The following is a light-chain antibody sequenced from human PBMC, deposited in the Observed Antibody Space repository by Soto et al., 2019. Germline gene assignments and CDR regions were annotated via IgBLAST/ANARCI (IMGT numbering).Light chain of an antibody. CDR2: DVS. V-gene: IGLV2-11*01. J-gene: IGLJ1*01. CDR3: CSYAGSYTYV. Sequence: QSVLTQPASVSGSPGQSITISCTGTSSDIGGYNYVSWYQQHPGKAPKLIIFDVSERPSGVPARFSGSKSGNTASLTISGLQADDEADYYCCSYAGSYTYVFGSGTRSPS. CDR1: SSDIGGYNY.